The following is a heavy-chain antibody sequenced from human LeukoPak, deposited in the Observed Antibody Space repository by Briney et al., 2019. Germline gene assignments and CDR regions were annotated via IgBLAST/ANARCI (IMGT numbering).Heavy chain of an antibody. CDR2: INTSGST. CDR1: GVSISSGSYY. CDR3: ARDFDSSWYGEDYWYFDL. V-gene: IGHV4-61*02. J-gene: IGHJ2*01. D-gene: IGHD6-13*01. Sequence: SETLSLTCTVSGVSISSGSYYWSWIRQPAGRGLEWIGRINTSGSTNYNPSLKSRVAMSVDTSKNQFSLRLSSMTAADTAVYYCARDFDSSWYGEDYWYFDLWGRGTLVTVSS.